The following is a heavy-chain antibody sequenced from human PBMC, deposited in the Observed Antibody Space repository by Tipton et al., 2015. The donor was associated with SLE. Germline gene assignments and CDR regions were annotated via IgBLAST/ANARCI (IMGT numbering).Heavy chain of an antibody. CDR1: GFTFNSYS. Sequence: GSLRLSCSASGFTFNSYSMHWVRQAPGKGLEWVGRSANRVNSYNTEYAASVEGRFTISRDDSKNSLYLQMNSLKAEDTAVYYCARVVGAAFFDYCGQGTLVTVSS. V-gene: IGHV3-72*01. J-gene: IGHJ4*02. CDR3: ARVVGAAFFDY. CDR2: SANRVNSYNT. D-gene: IGHD1-26*01.